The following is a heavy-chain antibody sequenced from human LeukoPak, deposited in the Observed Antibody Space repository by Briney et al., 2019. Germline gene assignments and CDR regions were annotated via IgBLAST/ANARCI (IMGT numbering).Heavy chain of an antibody. D-gene: IGHD3-9*01. CDR2: ISSSSSYI. J-gene: IGHJ6*03. CDR1: GFTFSSYS. Sequence: PGGSLRLSCAASGFTFSSYSINWVRQAPGKGLEWVSSISSSSSYIYYADSVKGRFTISRDNAKNSLYLQMNSLRAEDTAVYYCARDGTGEVLRYFDWLPNGNYYYYMDVWGKGTTVTVSS. V-gene: IGHV3-21*01. CDR3: ARDGTGEVLRYFDWLPNGNYYYYMDV.